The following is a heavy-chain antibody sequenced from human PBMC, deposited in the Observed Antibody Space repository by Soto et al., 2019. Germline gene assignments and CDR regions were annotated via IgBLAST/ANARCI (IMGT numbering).Heavy chain of an antibody. CDR2: INPSGGST. D-gene: IGHD1-26*01. Sequence: QVQLVQSGAEVKKPGASVKVSCKASGYTFTSYYMHWVRQAPGQGLEWMGIINPSGGSTSYAQKFQGRVTMTRDTSMSTVYMELSSLRSEDTAVYYCAREGELLPDDYWGQGTLVTVSS. CDR1: GYTFTSYY. J-gene: IGHJ4*02. CDR3: AREGELLPDDY. V-gene: IGHV1-46*01.